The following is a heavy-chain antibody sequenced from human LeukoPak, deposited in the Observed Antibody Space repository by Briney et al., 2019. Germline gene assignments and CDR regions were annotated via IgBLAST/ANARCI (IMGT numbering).Heavy chain of an antibody. CDR3: ALDSSGYYPLGMDV. CDR2: IIPILGIA. D-gene: IGHD3-22*01. Sequence: SVKVSCKASGGTFSSYAISWVRQAPGQGLEWMGRIIPILGIANYAQKFQGRVTITADKSTSAAYMELSSLRSEDTAVYYCALDSSGYYPLGMDVWGQGTTVTVSS. CDR1: GGTFSSYA. V-gene: IGHV1-69*04. J-gene: IGHJ6*02.